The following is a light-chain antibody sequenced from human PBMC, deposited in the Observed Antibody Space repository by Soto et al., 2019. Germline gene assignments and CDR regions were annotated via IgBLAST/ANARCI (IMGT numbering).Light chain of an antibody. CDR2: GAS. CDR3: QQASSFGT. J-gene: IGKJ3*01. CDR1: QDISTW. Sequence: DIQMTQSPSSVSASVGDRVTITCRASQDISTWLAWYQQKPGKAPKLLIYGASTLQGGVPSRFRGSGSGADFTLTIDSLQTEDFATYYWQQASSFGTFVPGTKVDIK. V-gene: IGKV1-12*01.